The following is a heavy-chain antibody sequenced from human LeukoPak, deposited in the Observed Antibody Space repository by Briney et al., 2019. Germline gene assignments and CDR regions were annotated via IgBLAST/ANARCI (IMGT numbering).Heavy chain of an antibody. V-gene: IGHV3-30-3*01. CDR3: VRDLPPLDY. CDR1: GFTFSTYA. CDR2: MSYDGSNK. Sequence: GRSLRLSCAASGFTFSTYAMHWVRQAPGKGLEWVALMSYDGSNKHYADSVEGRFTISRDNSKNTLYLQMSSLRAEDTAVYYCVRDLPPLDYWGQGTLVTVSS. J-gene: IGHJ4*02.